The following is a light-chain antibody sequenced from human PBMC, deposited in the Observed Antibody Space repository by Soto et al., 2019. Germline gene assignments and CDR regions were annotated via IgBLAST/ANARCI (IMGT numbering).Light chain of an antibody. CDR1: QSISSY. J-gene: IGKJ5*01. CDR3: QQSYSTSFT. V-gene: IGKV1-39*01. CDR2: APS. Sequence: DIQMTQSPSSLSASVGDRVTITCRASQSISSYLNWYQQKPGQAPKLLIYAPSSLQSGVLSRFSGSGSGTDFTLTISSLQPEDFSTYYCQQSYSTSFTVDQGTRMEIK.